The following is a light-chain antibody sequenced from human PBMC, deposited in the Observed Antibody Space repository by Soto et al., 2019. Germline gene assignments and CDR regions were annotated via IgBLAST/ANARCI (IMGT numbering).Light chain of an antibody. V-gene: IGLV2-8*01. CDR1: SSDVGGYNY. CDR3: SSYSGSNNVV. Sequence: QSALTQPPSASGSPGQSVTISCTGTSSDVGGYNYVSWYQQHPGKAPKLMIYEVSKRPSGVPDRFSGSKSGNKASLTVSGLQAEDEADYYCSSYSGSNNVVFGGGTKVTVL. CDR2: EVS. J-gene: IGLJ2*01.